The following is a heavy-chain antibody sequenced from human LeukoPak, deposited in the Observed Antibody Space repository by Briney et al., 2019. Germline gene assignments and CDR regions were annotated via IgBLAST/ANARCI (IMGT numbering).Heavy chain of an antibody. V-gene: IGHV1-46*01. CDR2: INPSGGST. Sequence: ASVKVSCKASGYTFTSYYMHWVRQAPGQGLEWMGIINPSGGSTSYAQKFQGRVTMTRDTSTSTVYMELRRLRSDDTAIYYCARRREGGSSPDAFDIWGQGTMVTVSS. CDR3: ARRREGGSSPDAFDI. D-gene: IGHD6-13*01. CDR1: GYTFTSYY. J-gene: IGHJ3*02.